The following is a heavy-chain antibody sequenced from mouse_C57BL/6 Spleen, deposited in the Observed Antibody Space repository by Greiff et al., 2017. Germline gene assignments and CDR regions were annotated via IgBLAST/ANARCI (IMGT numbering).Heavy chain of an antibody. D-gene: IGHD1-1*01. V-gene: IGHV1-80*01. CDR2: IYPGDGDT. CDR3: ATHYYGSSRFAY. Sequence: QVQLQQSGAELVKPGASVKISCKASGYAFSSYWMNWVKQRPGKGLEWIGQIYPGDGDTNYNGKFKGKATLTADKSSSTAYMQLSSLTSEDYAVYFCATHYYGSSRFAYWGQGTLVTVSA. J-gene: IGHJ3*01. CDR1: GYAFSSYW.